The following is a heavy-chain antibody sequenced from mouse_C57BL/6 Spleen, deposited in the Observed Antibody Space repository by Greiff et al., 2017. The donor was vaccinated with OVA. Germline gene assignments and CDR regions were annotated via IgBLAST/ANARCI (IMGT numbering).Heavy chain of an antibody. Sequence: EVMLVESGGGLVKPGGSLKLSCAASGFTFSDYGMHWVRQAPEKGLEWVAYISSGSSTIYYADTVKGRFTISRDNAKNTLFLQMTSLRSEDTAMYYCARDGTGDFDYWGQGTTLTVSS. CDR3: ARDGTGDFDY. V-gene: IGHV5-17*01. CDR2: ISSGSSTI. CDR1: GFTFSDYG. J-gene: IGHJ2*01. D-gene: IGHD4-1*01.